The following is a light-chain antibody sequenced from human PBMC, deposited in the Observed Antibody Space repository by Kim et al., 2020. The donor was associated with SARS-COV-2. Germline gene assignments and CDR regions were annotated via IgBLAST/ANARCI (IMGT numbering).Light chain of an antibody. CDR3: VLYMGSGIWV. J-gene: IGLJ3*02. CDR1: SGSVSTSYY. V-gene: IGLV8-61*01. Sequence: GGPVTLTCGLSSGSVSTSYYPSWYQQTPDQAPRTLIYSTNTRSSGVPDRFSGSILGNKAALSITGAQADDKSDYYCVLYMGSGIWVFGGGTQLTVL. CDR2: STN.